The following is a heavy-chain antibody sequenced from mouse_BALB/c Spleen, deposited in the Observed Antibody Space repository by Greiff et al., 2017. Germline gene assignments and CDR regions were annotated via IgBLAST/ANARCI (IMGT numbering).Heavy chain of an antibody. J-gene: IGHJ4*01. V-gene: IGHV5-17*02. D-gene: IGHD2-1*01. Sequence: EVKLVESGGGLVQPGGSRKLSCAASGFTFSSFGMHWVRQAPEKGLEWVAYISSGSSTIYYADTVKGRFTISRDNPKNTLFLQMTSLRSEDTAMYYCARNWLYGNYVYYYAMDYWGQGTSVTVSS. CDR3: ARNWLYGNYVYYYAMDY. CDR2: ISSGSSTI. CDR1: GFTFSSFG.